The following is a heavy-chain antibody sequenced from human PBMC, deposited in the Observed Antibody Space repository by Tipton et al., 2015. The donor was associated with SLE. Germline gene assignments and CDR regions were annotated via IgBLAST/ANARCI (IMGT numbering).Heavy chain of an antibody. CDR1: SYTFSDYG. CDR2: VSTYNDYR. D-gene: IGHD1-26*01. CDR3: ARDVAGATAFDY. V-gene: IGHV1-18*01. J-gene: IGHJ4*02. Sequence: QSGPEVKKPGASVKVSCKASSYTFSDYGVNWVRQAPGQGLEWLGGVSTYNDYRRYAEKFQDRVTMTTKTSTTTVYMELRNLRSDDTAVYYCARDVAGATAFDYWGQGTLVTVSS.